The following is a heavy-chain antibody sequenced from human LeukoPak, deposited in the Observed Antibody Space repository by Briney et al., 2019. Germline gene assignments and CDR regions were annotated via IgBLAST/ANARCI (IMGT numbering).Heavy chain of an antibody. J-gene: IGHJ4*02. Sequence: GGSLRLSCAASGFTFSSYEMNWVRQAPGKGLEWVSYISSSGSTIYYADSVKGRFTISRDNAKNSLYLQMNSLRAEDTAVYYCARKSNYYGSGSYSDYWGQGTLVTVSS. V-gene: IGHV3-48*03. CDR1: GFTFSSYE. CDR3: ARKSNYYGSGSYSDY. D-gene: IGHD3-10*01. CDR2: ISSSGSTI.